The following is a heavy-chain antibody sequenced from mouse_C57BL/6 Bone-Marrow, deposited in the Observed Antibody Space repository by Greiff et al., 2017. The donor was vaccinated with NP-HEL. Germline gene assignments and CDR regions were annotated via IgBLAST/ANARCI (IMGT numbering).Heavy chain of an antibody. CDR3: ARGGIYYGNYGYFDY. CDR2: IYPRSGNT. Sequence: VQLQQSGAELARPGASVKLSCKASGYTFTSYCISWVKQRTGQGLEWIGEIYPRSGNTYYNEKFKGKATLTADKSSSTAYMELRSLTSEDSAVYFCARGGIYYGNYGYFDYWGQGTTLTVSS. J-gene: IGHJ2*01. CDR1: GYTFTSYC. V-gene: IGHV1-81*01. D-gene: IGHD2-1*01.